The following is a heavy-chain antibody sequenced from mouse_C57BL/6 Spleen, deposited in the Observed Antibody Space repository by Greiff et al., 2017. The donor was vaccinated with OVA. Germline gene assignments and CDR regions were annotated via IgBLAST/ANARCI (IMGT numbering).Heavy chain of an antibody. CDR3: ARSYYGNYEGFAY. D-gene: IGHD2-10*01. V-gene: IGHV1-26*01. J-gene: IGHJ3*01. Sequence: EVQLQQSGPELVKPGASVKISCKASGYTFTDYYMNWVKQSHGKSLEWIGDINPNNGGTSYNQKFKGKATLTVDKSSSTAYMELRSLTSEDSAVYYCARSYYGNYEGFAYWGQGTLVTVSA. CDR1: GYTFTDYY. CDR2: INPNNGGT.